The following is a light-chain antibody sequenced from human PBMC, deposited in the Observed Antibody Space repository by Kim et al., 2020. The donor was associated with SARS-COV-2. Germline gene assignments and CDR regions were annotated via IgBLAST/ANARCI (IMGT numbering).Light chain of an antibody. CDR2: GAS. V-gene: IGKV3-20*01. CDR1: QSVSNSY. Sequence: EIVLTQSPGTLSLSPGEGATLSCRASQSVSNSYLAWYQQRPGQAPRLLIYGASSRATAIPDRFSGSGSGTDFTLTISRLEPEDFAVYYCQQYGGSPLTFGQGTKLE. J-gene: IGKJ2*01. CDR3: QQYGGSPLT.